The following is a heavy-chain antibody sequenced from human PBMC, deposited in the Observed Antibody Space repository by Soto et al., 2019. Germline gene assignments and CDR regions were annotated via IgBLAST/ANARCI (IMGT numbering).Heavy chain of an antibody. CDR1: GFPFSSYG. CDR2: ISYDGSNK. D-gene: IGHD4-4*01. CDR3: EKWVTL. J-gene: IGHJ6*02. Sequence: QVQLVESGGGVVQPGRSLRLSCAASGFPFSSYGMHWDRQAPGKGLEWVAVISYDGSNKYYADSVKGRFTISRDNSKNTLYLQMNSLRAEDTSVYYCEKWVTLWGQGTTVTVSS. V-gene: IGHV3-30*18.